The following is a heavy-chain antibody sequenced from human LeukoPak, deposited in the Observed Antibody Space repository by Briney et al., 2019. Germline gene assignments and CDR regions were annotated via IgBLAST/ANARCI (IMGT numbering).Heavy chain of an antibody. CDR2: ISYDGSNK. Sequence: GGSLSLSCAASGFTFSSYAMHWVRQAPGKGLEWVAVISYDGSNKYYADSVKGRFTISRGNSKNTLYLQMNSLRAEDTAVYYCASMAGTKQTNPDYFDYWGQGTLVTVSS. D-gene: IGHD6-19*01. CDR1: GFTFSSYA. CDR3: ASMAGTKQTNPDYFDY. V-gene: IGHV3-30*01. J-gene: IGHJ4*02.